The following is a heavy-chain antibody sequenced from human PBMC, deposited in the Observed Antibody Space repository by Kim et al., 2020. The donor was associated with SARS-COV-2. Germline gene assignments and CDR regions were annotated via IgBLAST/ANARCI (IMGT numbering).Heavy chain of an antibody. V-gene: IGHV5-51*01. CDR2: DSDT. J-gene: IGHJ4*02. D-gene: IGHD3-10*01. CDR3: MTGEYFFDY. Sequence: DSDTFYSPSFQGQVTISADKSISTAYLQWSSLKVSDTAVYYCMTGEYFFDYWGQGTLVTVSS.